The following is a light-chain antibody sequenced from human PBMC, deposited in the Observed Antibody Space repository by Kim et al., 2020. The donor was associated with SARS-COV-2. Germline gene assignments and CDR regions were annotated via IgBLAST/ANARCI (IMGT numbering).Light chain of an antibody. CDR3: NSRDTSGNHLL. J-gene: IGLJ2*01. CDR2: GKN. Sequence: ALGQTVRITCQGDSLRSDSASWYQQKPGQAPVVVIYGKNNRPSGIPDRFSGSSSGNTASLSITGAQAEDEADYYCNSRDTSGNHLLFGGGTQLTVL. V-gene: IGLV3-19*01. CDR1: SLRSDS.